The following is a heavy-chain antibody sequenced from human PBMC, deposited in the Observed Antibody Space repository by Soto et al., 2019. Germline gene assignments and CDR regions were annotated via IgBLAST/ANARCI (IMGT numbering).Heavy chain of an antibody. Sequence: VASVKVSCKASGGTFSSYAISWVRQAPGQGLEWMGGIIPIFGTANYAQKFQGRVTITADESTSTAYMELSSLRSEDTAVYYCARTASERTYSSSWYHHYYYYYGMDVWGQGTTVTVS. D-gene: IGHD6-13*01. CDR3: ARTASERTYSSSWYHHYYYYYGMDV. V-gene: IGHV1-69*13. CDR1: GGTFSSYA. J-gene: IGHJ6*02. CDR2: IIPIFGTA.